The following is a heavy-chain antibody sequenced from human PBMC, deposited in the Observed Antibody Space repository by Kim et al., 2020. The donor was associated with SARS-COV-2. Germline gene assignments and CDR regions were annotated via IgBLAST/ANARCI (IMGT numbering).Heavy chain of an antibody. J-gene: IGHJ4*02. CDR1: GFTFSSYA. D-gene: IGHD6-13*01. CDR3: ARVGLAAAGTFSSSFDY. CDR2: ISYDGSNK. Sequence: GSLRLSCAASGFTFSSYAMHWVRQAPGKGLEWVAVISYDGSNKYYADSVKGRFTISRDNSKNTLYLQMNSLRAEDTAVYYCARVGLAAAGTFSSSFDYWGQGTLVTVSS. V-gene: IGHV3-30*04.